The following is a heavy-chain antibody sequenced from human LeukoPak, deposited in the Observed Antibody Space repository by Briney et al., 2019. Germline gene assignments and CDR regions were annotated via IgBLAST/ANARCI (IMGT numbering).Heavy chain of an antibody. V-gene: IGHV3-23*01. Sequence: GGSLRLSCAASGFTFDDYGMSWVRRAPGKGLEWVSAISGSGGSTYYADSVKGRFTISRDNSKNTLYLQMNSLRAEDTAVYYCAKDRLAFDYWGQGTLVTVSS. CDR1: GFTFDDYG. CDR3: AKDRLAFDY. J-gene: IGHJ4*02. CDR2: ISGSGGST.